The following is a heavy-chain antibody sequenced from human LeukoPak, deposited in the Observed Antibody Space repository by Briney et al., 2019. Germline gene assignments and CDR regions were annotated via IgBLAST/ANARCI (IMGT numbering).Heavy chain of an antibody. CDR2: IRYDGSNT. D-gene: IGHD3-22*01. V-gene: IGHV3-30*02. J-gene: IGHJ4*02. Sequence: SGGSLRLSCAASGFTFSSYGMHWVRQAPGKGLEWVAFIRYDGSNTYYADSVKGRFTISRDNSKNTLYLQTNSLRAEDTAVYYCAKWDTYYDSSGYYFYWGQGTLVTVSS. CDR3: AKWDTYYDSSGYYFY. CDR1: GFTFSSYG.